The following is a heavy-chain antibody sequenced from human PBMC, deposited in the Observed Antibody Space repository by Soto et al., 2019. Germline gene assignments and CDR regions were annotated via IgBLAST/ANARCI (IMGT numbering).Heavy chain of an antibody. J-gene: IGHJ3*02. D-gene: IGHD5-12*01. CDR3: ARVNVDIVATTGFDDAFDI. CDR1: GDTFTGYY. Sequence: RAPVKVSCKASGDTFTGYYMHWVRQAPGQGLEWMGWINPNSGGKNYAQKFQGRVTMTRDTSISTAYMELSRLRSDDTAVYYCARVNVDIVATTGFDDAFDIWGQGTMVTVSS. CDR2: INPNSGGK. V-gene: IGHV1-2*02.